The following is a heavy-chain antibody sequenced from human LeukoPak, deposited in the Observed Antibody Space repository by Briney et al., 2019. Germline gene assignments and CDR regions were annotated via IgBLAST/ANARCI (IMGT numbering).Heavy chain of an antibody. CDR1: GGSFSGYY. D-gene: IGHD3-10*01. CDR2: INHSGST. Sequence: SETLSLTCAVYGGSFSGYYWSWIRQPPGKGLEWIGEINHSGSTNYNPSLKSRVTISVDTSKNQFSLKLSSVTAADTAVYYCARAGYYYGSGKWFDPWGQGTLVTVSS. CDR3: ARAGYYYGSGKWFDP. V-gene: IGHV4-34*01. J-gene: IGHJ5*02.